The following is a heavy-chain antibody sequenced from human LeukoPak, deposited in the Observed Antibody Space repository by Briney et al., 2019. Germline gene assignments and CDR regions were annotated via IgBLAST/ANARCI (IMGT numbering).Heavy chain of an antibody. V-gene: IGHV3-53*01. CDR1: GFTVSSNY. D-gene: IGHD3-3*01. CDR2: IYSGGST. J-gene: IGHJ4*02. CDR3: AKVPYYDFWSGYYVDY. Sequence: PGGSLRLSCAASGFTVSSNYMSWVRQAPGKGLERVSVIYSGGSTYYADSVKGRFTISRDNSKNTLYLQMNSLRAEDTAVYYCAKVPYYDFWSGYYVDYWGQGTLVTVSS.